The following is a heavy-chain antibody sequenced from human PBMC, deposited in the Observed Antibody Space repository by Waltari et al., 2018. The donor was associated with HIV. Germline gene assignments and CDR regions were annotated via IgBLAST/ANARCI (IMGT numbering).Heavy chain of an antibody. CDR2: IHYSGHT. J-gene: IGHJ6*02. Sequence: HVQLQESGPGLVKASQSLSLTCNVSGGSISSGDYYWSWIRQNPGRGMAWIGHIHYSGHTYYNPDLRIRLAISLGGSTSHCSLRLTSVTAADTAVYYWARGNTMVRGGRDYFYYYGLDVWGQGTTVTVSS. V-gene: IGHV4-30-4*01. CDR3: ARGNTMVRGGRDYFYYYGLDV. CDR1: GGSISSGDYY. D-gene: IGHD3-10*01.